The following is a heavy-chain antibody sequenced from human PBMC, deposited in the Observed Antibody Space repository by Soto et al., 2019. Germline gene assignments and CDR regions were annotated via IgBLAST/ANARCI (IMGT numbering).Heavy chain of an antibody. J-gene: IGHJ5*02. CDR3: ARGELRFWFDP. V-gene: IGHV4-31*03. CDR1: GGSISSGGHY. D-gene: IGHD1-26*01. Sequence: SETLSLTCTVSGGSISSGGHYWSWIRQHPGKGLEWIGYIYYSGSTYYNPSLKSRVAISVDTSKNQFSLKLSSVTAADTAVYYCARGELRFWFDPWGQGTLVTVSS. CDR2: IYYSGST.